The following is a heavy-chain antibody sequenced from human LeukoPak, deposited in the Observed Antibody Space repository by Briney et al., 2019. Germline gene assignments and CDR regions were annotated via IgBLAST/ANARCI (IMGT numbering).Heavy chain of an antibody. V-gene: IGHV3-48*01. J-gene: IGHJ3*02. CDR1: GFTFSSYS. Sequence: GGSLRLSCAASGFTFSSYSMNWVRQAPGKGLEWVSYISSSSSTIYYADSVKGRFTISRDNAKNSLYLQMNSLRAEDTAVYYCASLGPRVLRYFDWLLDDAFDIWGQGTMVTVSS. CDR2: ISSSSSTI. D-gene: IGHD3-9*01. CDR3: ASLGPRVLRYFDWLLDDAFDI.